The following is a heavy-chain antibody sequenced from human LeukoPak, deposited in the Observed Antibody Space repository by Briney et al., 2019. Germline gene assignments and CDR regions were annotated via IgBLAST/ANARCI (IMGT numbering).Heavy chain of an antibody. V-gene: IGHV1-2*02. CDR3: ARDSRYCSGGSCFFWFDP. CDR2: INPNSGGT. D-gene: IGHD2-15*01. J-gene: IGHJ5*02. Sequence: ASVKVSCKASGYTFTGYYMHWVRQAPGQGLEWMGWINPNSGGTNYAQKFKCRVTMTRATSISTAYMELSRLRSDGTAVYYCARDSRYCSGGSCFFWFDPWGQGTLVTVSS. CDR1: GYTFTGYY.